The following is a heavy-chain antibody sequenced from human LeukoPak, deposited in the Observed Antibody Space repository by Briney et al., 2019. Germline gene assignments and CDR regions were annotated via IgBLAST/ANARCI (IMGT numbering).Heavy chain of an antibody. J-gene: IGHJ4*02. D-gene: IGHD2-2*01. CDR3: ARECSSTSCAPV. CDR2: IYYSGST. V-gene: IGHV4-31*03. Sequence: SQTLSLTCTVSGGSISSGGYYWGWIRQHPGKGLEWIGYIYYSGSTYYNPSLKSRVTISVDTSKNQFSLKLSSVTAADTAVYYCARECSSTSCAPVWGQGTLVTVSS. CDR1: GGSISSGGYY.